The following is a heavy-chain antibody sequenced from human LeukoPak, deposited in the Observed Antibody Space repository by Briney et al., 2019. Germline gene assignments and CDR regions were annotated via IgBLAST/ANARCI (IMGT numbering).Heavy chain of an antibody. CDR2: IIPIFGIA. CDR3: ARDARELPFDY. Sequence: ASMKVSCKASGGTFSSYAISWVRQAPGQGLEWMGRIIPIFGIANYAQKFQGRVTITADKSTSTAYMELSSLRSEDTAVYYCARDARELPFDYWGQGTLVTISS. D-gene: IGHD1-26*01. V-gene: IGHV1-69*04. J-gene: IGHJ4*02. CDR1: GGTFSSYA.